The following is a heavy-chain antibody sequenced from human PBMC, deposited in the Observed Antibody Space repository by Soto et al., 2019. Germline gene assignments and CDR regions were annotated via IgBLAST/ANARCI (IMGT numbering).Heavy chain of an antibody. Sequence: PXESLKISCEGSGFIFSKYKIGWVRQMPGKGLEWMGIINPGDSDTRYSPSFQGQVTISADKSISTAYLQWSTLKASDTATYFFSLSFGESYYHCYGMDVWGRRTTVTVSS. D-gene: IGHD2-21*01. V-gene: IGHV5-51*01. CDR2: INPGDSDT. CDR3: SLSFGESYYHCYGMDV. J-gene: IGHJ6*02. CDR1: GFIFSKYK.